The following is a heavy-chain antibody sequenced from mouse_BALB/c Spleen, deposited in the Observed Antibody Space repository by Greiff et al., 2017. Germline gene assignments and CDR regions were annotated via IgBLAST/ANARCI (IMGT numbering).Heavy chain of an antibody. CDR2: ISDGGSYT. CDR3: AREEYGNYGFAY. D-gene: IGHD2-10*02. CDR1: GFTFSDYY. V-gene: IGHV5-4*02. Sequence: EVQRVESGGGLVKPGGSLKLSCAASGFTFSDYYMYWVRQTPEKRLEWVATISDGGSYTYYPDSVKGRFTISRDNAKNNLYLQMSSLKSEDTAMYYCAREEYGNYGFAYWGQGTLVTVSA. J-gene: IGHJ3*01.